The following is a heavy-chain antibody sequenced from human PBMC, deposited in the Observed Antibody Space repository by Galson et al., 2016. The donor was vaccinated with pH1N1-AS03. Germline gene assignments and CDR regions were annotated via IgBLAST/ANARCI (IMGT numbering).Heavy chain of an antibody. CDR3: AAPGRGSYSY. CDR2: VHHSGAT. J-gene: IGHJ4*02. V-gene: IGHV4-38-2*01. CDR1: GYSIRSDYY. D-gene: IGHD2-21*01. Sequence: ETLSLTCEVSGYSIRSDYYWGWIRQPPGKGLEWIGSVHHSGATWHNPSLKSRVTISVDTSKNQFSLRVNPVTVADTAVYYCAAPGRGSYSYWGQGKLVTVSS.